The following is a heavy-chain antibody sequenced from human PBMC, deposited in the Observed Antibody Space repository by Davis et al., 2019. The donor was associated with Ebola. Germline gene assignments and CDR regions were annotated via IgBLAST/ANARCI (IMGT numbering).Heavy chain of an antibody. CDR1: GFTFSNFY. J-gene: IGHJ4*02. Sequence: GESLKISCAASGFTFSNFYMSWIRQAPGKGLEWVSYINGGGSTIYYADSVKGRFTVSRDNAKNSLQLQMDSLRAEDTAVYYCAAPSAVDRPFDYWGQGTLVTVSS. CDR3: AAPSAVDRPFDY. CDR2: INGGGSTI. V-gene: IGHV3-11*01. D-gene: IGHD6-19*01.